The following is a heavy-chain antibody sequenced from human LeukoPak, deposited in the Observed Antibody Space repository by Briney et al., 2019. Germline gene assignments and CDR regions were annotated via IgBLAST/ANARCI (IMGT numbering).Heavy chain of an antibody. CDR3: VRDFMGMGGTTAYLHY. D-gene: IGHD1-26*01. CDR1: GFTFSSYW. V-gene: IGHV3-74*01. Sequence: GGSLRLSCAASGFTFSSYWMHWVRQAPGKGLVWVSRINSDGSSTSYADSVKGRFTISRDNAKNTLYLQMNSLRAEDTAVYYCVRDFMGMGGTTAYLHYWGQGTLVTVSS. CDR2: INSDGSST. J-gene: IGHJ1*01.